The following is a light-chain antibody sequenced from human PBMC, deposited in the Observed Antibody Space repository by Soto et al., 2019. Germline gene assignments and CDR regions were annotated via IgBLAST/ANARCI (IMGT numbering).Light chain of an antibody. Sequence: DIQMTQSPSSLSASVGDRVTITCRASQSISSYLNWYQQKPGKAPKVLIYDASSLQSGVPSRFSGSGSGTGFTLTISILQPEDFATYYCQQSYTTPPWTFGQGTKVDIK. V-gene: IGKV1-39*01. CDR1: QSISSY. J-gene: IGKJ1*01. CDR3: QQSYTTPPWT. CDR2: DAS.